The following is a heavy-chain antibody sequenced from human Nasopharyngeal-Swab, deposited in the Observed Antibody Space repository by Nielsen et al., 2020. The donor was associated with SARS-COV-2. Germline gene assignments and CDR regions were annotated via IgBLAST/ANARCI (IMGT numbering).Heavy chain of an antibody. V-gene: IGHV3-7*03. CDR2: IKQDGSEK. D-gene: IGHD3-22*01. J-gene: IGHJ4*02. CDR1: GFTFSSYW. Sequence: GGSLRLSCAASGFTFSSYWMSWVRQAPGKGLEWVANIKQDGSEKYYVDSVKGRFTISRDNAKNSLYLQMNSLRAEDTAVYYCAKDRGIVVVIGFDYWGQGTLVTVSS. CDR3: AKDRGIVVVIGFDY.